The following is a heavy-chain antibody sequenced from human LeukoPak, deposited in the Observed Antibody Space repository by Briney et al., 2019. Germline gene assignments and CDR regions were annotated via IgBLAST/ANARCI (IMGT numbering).Heavy chain of an antibody. D-gene: IGHD4/OR15-4a*01. Sequence: SETLSLTCTVSGGSISSGSYYWSWIRQPAGKGLEWIGRIYTSGSTNYNPSLKSRVTISVDTSKNQFSLNLRSVTAADTAVYYCARLTDLGLPDAFDIWGRGTLVTVSS. V-gene: IGHV4-61*02. CDR3: ARLTDLGLPDAFDI. J-gene: IGHJ3*02. CDR2: IYTSGST. CDR1: GGSISSGSYY.